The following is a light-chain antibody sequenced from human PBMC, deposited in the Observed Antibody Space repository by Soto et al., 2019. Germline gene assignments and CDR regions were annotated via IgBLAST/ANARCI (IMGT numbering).Light chain of an antibody. V-gene: IGKV3-15*01. CDR2: GAS. Sequence: EIVMTRSPATLAVSPGERAALSCRASQSVSSNFAWYQQKPGQAPRLLIYGASSRATGTPARFSGSGSGTEFTLTISSLQSEDFAVYYCPQYNNWPYTFGLGTKLE. CDR3: PQYNNWPYT. CDR1: QSVSSN. J-gene: IGKJ2*01.